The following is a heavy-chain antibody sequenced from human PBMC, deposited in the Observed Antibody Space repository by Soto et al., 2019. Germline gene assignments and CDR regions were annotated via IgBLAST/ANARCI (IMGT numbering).Heavy chain of an antibody. CDR3: ATRSPAFDY. V-gene: IGHV1-18*01. CDR1: GYTFTDYG. Sequence: QVQLVQSGPEAKKPGASVKVSCKTSGYTFTDYGISWVRQAPGQGLEWMGWISTYKGNTNYAQKFQGRVTMTTDTSTSTAYMELRSLRSDDTAVYYCATRSPAFDYWGQGTLVTVSS. CDR2: ISTYKGNT. J-gene: IGHJ4*02.